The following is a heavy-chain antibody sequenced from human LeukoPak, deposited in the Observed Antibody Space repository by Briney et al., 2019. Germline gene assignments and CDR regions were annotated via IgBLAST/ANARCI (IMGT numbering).Heavy chain of an antibody. V-gene: IGHV3-21*01. CDR1: GFTFSSYS. CDR3: ARGYFDWLLLNYYYYYGMDV. J-gene: IGHJ6*02. D-gene: IGHD3-9*01. Sequence: GGSLRLSCAASGFTFSSYSMNWVRQAPGKGLEWVSSISSSSSYIYYAGSVKGRFTISRDNAKNSLYLQMNSLRAEDTAVYYCARGYFDWLLLNYYYYYGMDVWGQGTTVTVSS. CDR2: ISSSSSYI.